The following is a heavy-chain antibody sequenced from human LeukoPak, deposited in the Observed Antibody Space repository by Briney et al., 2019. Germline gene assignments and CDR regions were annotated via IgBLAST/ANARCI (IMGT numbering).Heavy chain of an antibody. D-gene: IGHD4-17*01. J-gene: IGHJ3*01. CDR1: GFTFSIYS. Sequence: PGGSLRLSCAASGFTFSIYSMNWVRQAPGKGLEWVSSIGGTSSSLYYAESVKGRFTISRDNARNSLYLQMNSLRAEDTAVYYCAKEAGQNYGALDAFDVWGQGTMVTVSS. CDR2: IGGTSSSL. V-gene: IGHV3-21*01. CDR3: AKEAGQNYGALDAFDV.